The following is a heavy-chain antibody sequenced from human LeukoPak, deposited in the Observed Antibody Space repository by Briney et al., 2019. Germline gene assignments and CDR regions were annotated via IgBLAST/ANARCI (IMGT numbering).Heavy chain of an antibody. D-gene: IGHD1-26*01. Sequence: GGSLRLSCAASGFTFSSYEMNWVRQAPGKGLEWVSYISSSGSTLYYTDSVKGRFTISRDNAKNSLYLQMNSLRAEDTAVYYCARDLPGGSYYYYYGMDVWGQGTTVTVSS. V-gene: IGHV3-48*03. CDR3: ARDLPGGSYYYYYGMDV. J-gene: IGHJ6*02. CDR2: ISSSGSTL. CDR1: GFTFSSYE.